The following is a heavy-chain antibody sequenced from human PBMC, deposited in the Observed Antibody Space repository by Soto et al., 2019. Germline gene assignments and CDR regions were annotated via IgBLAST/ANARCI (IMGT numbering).Heavy chain of an antibody. CDR1: GGSISSGDYY. CDR2: IYYSGST. J-gene: IGHJ3*02. D-gene: IGHD3-3*01. Sequence: SETLSLTCTVSGGSISSGDYYWSWIRQPPGKGLEWIGYIYYSGSTYYNPSLKSRVTISVDTSKNQFSLKLSSVTAADTAVYYCARTYYDFWRGSDAFDIWGQGTMVT. CDR3: ARTYYDFWRGSDAFDI. V-gene: IGHV4-30-4*01.